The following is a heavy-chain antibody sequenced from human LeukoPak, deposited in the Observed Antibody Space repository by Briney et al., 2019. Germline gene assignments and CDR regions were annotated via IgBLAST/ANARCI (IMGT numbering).Heavy chain of an antibody. V-gene: IGHV1-8*01. Sequence: GASVKVSCKASGYTFTSYDINWVRQATGQGLEWMGWMNPNSGNTGYAQKFQGRVTMTRNTSISTAYMELSSLRSEDTAVYYCAGGTVLYDSSGYPDEYGMDVWGQGTTVTVSS. CDR2: MNPNSGNT. CDR1: GYTFTSYD. J-gene: IGHJ6*02. CDR3: AGGTVLYDSSGYPDEYGMDV. D-gene: IGHD3-22*01.